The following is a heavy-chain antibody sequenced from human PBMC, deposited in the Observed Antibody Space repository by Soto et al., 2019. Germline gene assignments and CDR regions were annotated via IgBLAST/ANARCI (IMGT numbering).Heavy chain of an antibody. J-gene: IGHJ4*02. Sequence: SVKVSCKASGGTLSSYAISWVRQAPGQGLEWMGGIIPIFGTANYAQKCQGRVTITADESTSTAYMELSSLRSEDTAVYYCPLCDSSSWCDFDSQHQGTLVTISS. CDR3: PLCDSSSWCDFDS. CDR2: IIPIFGTA. D-gene: IGHD6-13*01. V-gene: IGHV1-69*13. CDR1: GGTLSSYA.